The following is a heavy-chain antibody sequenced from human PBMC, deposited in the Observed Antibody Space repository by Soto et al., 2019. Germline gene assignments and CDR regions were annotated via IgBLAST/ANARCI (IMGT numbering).Heavy chain of an antibody. J-gene: IGHJ3*02. CDR2: INHSGST. Sequence: SETLSLTCAVNGGSFSGYYWGWIRQPPGKGLEWIGEINHSGSTNYNPSLKSRVTISVDTFKNQFSLKLSSVTAADAAVYYCARAQVLRYFDWLPNPAFPFDIWGQGTMVTVSS. CDR1: GGSFSGYY. CDR3: ARAQVLRYFDWLPNPAFPFDI. V-gene: IGHV4-34*01. D-gene: IGHD3-9*01.